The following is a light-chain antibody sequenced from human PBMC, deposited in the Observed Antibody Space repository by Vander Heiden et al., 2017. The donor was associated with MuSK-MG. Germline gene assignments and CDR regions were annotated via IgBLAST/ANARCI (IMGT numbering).Light chain of an antibody. J-gene: IGKJ2*01. CDR2: QAS. CDR1: QSISSW. V-gene: IGKV1-5*03. CDR3: QQYFTYPYT. Sequence: DLQLTQSPSSLSASVGDRVSITCRASQSISSWLAWYQHKPGKAPNLLIYQASILQSGVPSRFGGSGSGTEFTLTFSSLQPDDFATYYCQQYFTYPYTFRQGTKLEI.